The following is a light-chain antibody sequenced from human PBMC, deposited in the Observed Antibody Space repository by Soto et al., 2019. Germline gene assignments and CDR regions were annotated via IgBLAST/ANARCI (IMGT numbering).Light chain of an antibody. V-gene: IGKV3-11*01. CDR3: QQRSNWPPT. CDR1: QSVSSY. CDR2: DAS. J-gene: IGKJ1*01. Sequence: IVWTPSPATLSLSPRERATLSCMASQSVSSYLAWYQQKPGQAPRLLIYDASTRATGIPARFSGSGSGTDFTLTITSLEPEDFAVYYCQQRSNWPPTFGQGTKVDIK.